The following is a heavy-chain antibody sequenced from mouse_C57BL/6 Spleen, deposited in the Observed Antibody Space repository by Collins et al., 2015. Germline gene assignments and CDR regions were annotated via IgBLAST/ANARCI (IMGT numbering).Heavy chain of an antibody. J-gene: IGHJ4*01. D-gene: IGHD2-14*01. CDR2: IWAGGST. CDR3: ARRDRAMDY. Sequence: GLEWLGVIWAGGSTNYNSALMSRLNISKDNSKSQVFLKMNSLQTDDTAMYYCARRDRAMDYWGQGTSVTVSS. V-gene: IGHV2-9*02.